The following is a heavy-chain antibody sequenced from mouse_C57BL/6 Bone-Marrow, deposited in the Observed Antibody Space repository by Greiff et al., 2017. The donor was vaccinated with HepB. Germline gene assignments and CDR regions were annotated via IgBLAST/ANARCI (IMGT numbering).Heavy chain of an antibody. D-gene: IGHD2-14*01. Sequence: DVMLVESGGGLVKPGGSLKLSCAASGFTFSSYAMSWVRQTPEKRLEWVATISDGGSYTYYPDNVKGRFTISRDNAKNNLYLQMSHLKSEDTAMYYCAIDPYVGFAYWGQGTLVTVSA. CDR1: GFTFSSYA. V-gene: IGHV5-4*01. CDR3: AIDPYVGFAY. CDR2: ISDGGSYT. J-gene: IGHJ3*01.